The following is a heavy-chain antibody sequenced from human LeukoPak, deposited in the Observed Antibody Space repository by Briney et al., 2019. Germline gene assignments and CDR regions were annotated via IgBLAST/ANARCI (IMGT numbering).Heavy chain of an antibody. J-gene: IGHJ4*02. CDR1: GYTFTGYY. Sequence: ASVNVSCKASGYTFTGYYMHWVRQAPGQGLEWMGRINPNSGGTNYAQKFRGRVTMTRDTSISTAYMELSRLRSDDTAVYYCARVMDRVIRADYWGQGTLVTVSS. CDR2: INPNSGGT. CDR3: ARVMDRVIRADY. D-gene: IGHD2-2*03. V-gene: IGHV1-2*06.